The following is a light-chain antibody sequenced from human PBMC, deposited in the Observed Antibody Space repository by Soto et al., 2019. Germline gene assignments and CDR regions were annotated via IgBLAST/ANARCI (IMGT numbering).Light chain of an antibody. CDR2: DVN. J-gene: IGLJ2*01. CDR3: SSYASNREVL. CDR1: SSDVGRYNF. Sequence: QSALTQPASVSGSPGQSITISCTGTSSDVGRYNFVSWYQHHPGKAPKLMIYDVNNRPSGVSNRFSGSKSGNTASLTISGLQAEDEADYYCSSYASNREVLFGGGTQLTVL. V-gene: IGLV2-14*03.